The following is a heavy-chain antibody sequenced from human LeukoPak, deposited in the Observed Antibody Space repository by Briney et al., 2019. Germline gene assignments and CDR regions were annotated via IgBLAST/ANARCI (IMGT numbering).Heavy chain of an antibody. CDR2: TYYRSKWYD. V-gene: IGHV6-1*01. CDR1: GDSVSSNSGG. Sequence: SQTLSLTCAISGDSVSSNSGGWHWLRQSPSRGLEWLGKTYYRSKWYDDYALSVKSRVTINPDTSKNRFSLHLNSVTPEDTAVYYCARTTSYSFDPWGQGTLVIVSS. CDR3: ARTTSYSFDP. D-gene: IGHD1-14*01. J-gene: IGHJ5*02.